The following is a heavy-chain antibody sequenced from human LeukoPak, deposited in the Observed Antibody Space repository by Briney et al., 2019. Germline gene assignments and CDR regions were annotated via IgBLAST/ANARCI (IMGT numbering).Heavy chain of an antibody. CDR1: GFTFSSYS. V-gene: IGHV3-21*01. Sequence: NPGGSLRLSCAASGFTFSSYSMNWVRQAPGKGLEWVSSISSSSSYIYYADSVKGRFTISRDNAKNSLYLQMNSLRAEDTAVYYCARGLAGAGTLAFDIWGQGTMVTVSS. D-gene: IGHD6-13*01. CDR3: ARGLAGAGTLAFDI. J-gene: IGHJ3*02. CDR2: ISSSSSYI.